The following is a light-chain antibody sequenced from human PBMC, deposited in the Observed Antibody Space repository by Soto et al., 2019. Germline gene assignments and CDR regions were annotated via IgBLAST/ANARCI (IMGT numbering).Light chain of an antibody. J-gene: IGKJ4*01. Sequence: AIQLTQSPSSLSASVGERVAITCRASQGISSALAWYQQKPGKAPKLLIYDASSLESGVPSRFSGSGSGTDFTLTISSLQPEDFLTYCYGQFNSYPRYALTFGGGT. V-gene: IGKV1-13*02. CDR2: DAS. CDR1: QGISSA. CDR3: GQFNSYPRYALT.